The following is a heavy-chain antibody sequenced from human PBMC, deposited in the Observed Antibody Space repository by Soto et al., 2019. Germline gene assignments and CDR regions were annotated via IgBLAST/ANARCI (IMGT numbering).Heavy chain of an antibody. CDR1: GFTFSSYG. Sequence: PGGSLRLSCAASGFTFSSYGMHWVRQAPGKGLEWVAVIWYDGSNKYYVDSVKGRFTISRDNAKNSLYLQMNSLRAEDTAVYYCARDPTMVRGVTRYYYYGMDVWGQGTTVTVSS. V-gene: IGHV3-33*01. CDR2: IWYDGSNK. D-gene: IGHD3-10*01. J-gene: IGHJ6*02. CDR3: ARDPTMVRGVTRYYYYGMDV.